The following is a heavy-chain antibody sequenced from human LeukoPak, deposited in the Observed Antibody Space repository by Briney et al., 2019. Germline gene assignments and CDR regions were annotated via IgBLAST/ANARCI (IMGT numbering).Heavy chain of an antibody. CDR3: ARLRLSSSGWYQFFYY. CDR2: IYPGDSDA. D-gene: IGHD6-19*01. V-gene: IGHV5-51*01. J-gene: IGHJ4*02. CDR1: GYSFTNYW. Sequence: GESLNISCRVSGYSFTNYWIGWVRQMPGKGLEWMGIIYPGDSDARYSPSFQGQVTISADKSISTAYLQWSSLKASDTAIYYCARLRLSSSGWYQFFYYWGQGTLVTVSS.